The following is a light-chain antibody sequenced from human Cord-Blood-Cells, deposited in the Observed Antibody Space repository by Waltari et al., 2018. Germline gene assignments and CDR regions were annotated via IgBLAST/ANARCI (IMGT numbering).Light chain of an antibody. CDR1: SRDVGGYYY. Sequence: QSALPQPRSVSGSPGHSVTISCTGTSRDVGGYYYVSWYQQPPGKAPKLMIYDVSKRPSGVPDRFSGSKSGNTASLTISGLQAEDEADYYCCSYAGSYTYVFGTGTKVTVL. J-gene: IGLJ1*01. CDR3: CSYAGSYTYV. CDR2: DVS. V-gene: IGLV2-11*01.